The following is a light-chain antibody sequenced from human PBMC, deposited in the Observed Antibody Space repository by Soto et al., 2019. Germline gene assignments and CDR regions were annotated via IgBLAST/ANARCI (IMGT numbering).Light chain of an antibody. CDR1: QNINSY. CDR2: AAS. J-gene: IGKJ1*01. Sequence: DIQMTQSPSSLSASVGDRVSITCRASQNINSYLNWYQQKPGKAPKLLIFAASSLQSGVPSRFSGSGSGTVFTLTISSLQPEDFATYYCQQTYDTPGFGQGTTVEI. V-gene: IGKV1-39*01. CDR3: QQTYDTPG.